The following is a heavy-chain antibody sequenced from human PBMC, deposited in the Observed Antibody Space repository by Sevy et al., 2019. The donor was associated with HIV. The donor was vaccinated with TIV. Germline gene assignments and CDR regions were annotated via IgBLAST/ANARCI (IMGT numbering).Heavy chain of an antibody. J-gene: IGHJ1*01. D-gene: IGHD3-16*02. V-gene: IGHV3-23*01. CDR2: ISGSGGST. CDR3: AKGHVYDYVWGSYRYSHLASEYFQH. Sequence: GGSLRLSCAASGFTFSSYAMSWVRQAPGKGLEWVSAISGSGGSTYYADSVKGRFTISRDNSKNTLYLQMNSMRAEDTAVYYCAKGHVYDYVWGSYRYSHLASEYFQHWGQGTLVTVSS. CDR1: GFTFSSYA.